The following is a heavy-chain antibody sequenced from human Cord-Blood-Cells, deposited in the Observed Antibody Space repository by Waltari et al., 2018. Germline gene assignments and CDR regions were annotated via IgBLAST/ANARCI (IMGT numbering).Heavy chain of an antibody. CDR1: GGTYSRYA. V-gene: IGHV1-69*09. D-gene: IGHD3-10*01. J-gene: IGHJ5*02. CDR3: ASGVTMVRGVIIWVCLEP. Sequence: QVHLVQSGSEVKKPRASVKVSCKASGGTYSRYAISWVRQDPGQWIEWVGKIITIMGIANYPQTFKGLDTLTSAKSTIPAYMELSSLRSEDTAVYSCASGVTMVRGVIIWVCLEPWSQGTLVTGST. CDR2: IITIMGIA.